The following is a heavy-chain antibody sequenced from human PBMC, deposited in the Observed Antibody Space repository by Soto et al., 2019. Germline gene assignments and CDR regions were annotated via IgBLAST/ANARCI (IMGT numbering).Heavy chain of an antibody. D-gene: IGHD3-22*01. Sequence: SETLSLTCTVSGGSISSGGYYWGWIRQPPGKGLEWIGSIYYSGSTYYNPSLKSRVTISVDTSKNQFSLKLSSVTAADTAVYYCATEEYYYDSSGYYYANWFDPWGQGTLVTVSS. CDR1: GGSISSGGYY. CDR3: ATEEYYYDSSGYYYANWFDP. J-gene: IGHJ5*02. CDR2: IYYSGST. V-gene: IGHV4-39*01.